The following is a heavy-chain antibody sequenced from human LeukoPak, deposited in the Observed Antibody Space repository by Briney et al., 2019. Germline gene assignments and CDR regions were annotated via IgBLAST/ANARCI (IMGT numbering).Heavy chain of an antibody. D-gene: IGHD5-18*01. CDR1: GFTFSSYA. Sequence: PGRSLRLSCAASGFTFSSYAMHWVRQAPGKGLEWVAVISYDGSNKYYADSVKGRFTISRDNSKNTLYLQMNSLRAEDTAVYYCARDKEDTAIAEYYMGVWGKGTTVTVSS. CDR3: ARDKEDTAIAEYYMGV. CDR2: ISYDGSNK. J-gene: IGHJ6*03. V-gene: IGHV3-30*01.